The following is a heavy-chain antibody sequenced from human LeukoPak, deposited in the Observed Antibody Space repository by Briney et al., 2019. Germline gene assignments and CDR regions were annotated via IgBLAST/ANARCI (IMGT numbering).Heavy chain of an antibody. V-gene: IGHV3-49*04. CDR3: SRDSHGDNVFDY. CDR2: LRRKSYGGTP. CDR1: GFTFDAFA. D-gene: IGHD1-1*01. J-gene: IGHJ4*02. Sequence: PGRSLRLSCSVSGFTFDAFAMTWVRQAPGKGLEWVGFLRRKSYGGTPEYAASVRGRFTISIDDSNNNAFLQMNDLRTEDTAIYYCSRDSHGDNVFDYWGQGALVTVSS.